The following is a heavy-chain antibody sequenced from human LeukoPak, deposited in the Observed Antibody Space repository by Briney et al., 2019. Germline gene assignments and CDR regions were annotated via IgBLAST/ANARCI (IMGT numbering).Heavy chain of an antibody. V-gene: IGHV3-74*03. CDR3: AKRGVVIRVVLVGFHKEAYYFES. J-gene: IGHJ4*02. Sequence: PGGSLRLSCAASGFTFSSYWMHWVRQAPGKGLVWVSRINSDASSITYADSVKGRFTISRDNPKNTLFLQMNSLRAEDTAVYFCAKRGVVIRVVLVGFHKEAYYFESWGQGALVTVSS. D-gene: IGHD3/OR15-3a*01. CDR2: INSDASSI. CDR1: GFTFSSYW.